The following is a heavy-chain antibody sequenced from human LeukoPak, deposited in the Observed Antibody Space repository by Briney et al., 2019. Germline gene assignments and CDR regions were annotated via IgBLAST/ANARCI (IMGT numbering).Heavy chain of an antibody. Sequence: SETLSLTCTVSGGSISSYYWSWIRQPPGKGLEWIGYIYYSGSTNYNPSLKSRVTISVDTSKNQFSLKLSSVTAADTAVYYCARLRGTVTSWLYYYYGMDVWGQGTTVTVSS. D-gene: IGHD4-17*01. CDR1: GGSISSYY. V-gene: IGHV4-59*08. J-gene: IGHJ6*02. CDR3: ARLRGTVTSWLYYYYGMDV. CDR2: IYYSGST.